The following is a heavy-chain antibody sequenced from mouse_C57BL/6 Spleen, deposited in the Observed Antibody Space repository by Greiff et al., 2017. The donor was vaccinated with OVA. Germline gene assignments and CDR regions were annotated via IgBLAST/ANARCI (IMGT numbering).Heavy chain of an antibody. CDR3: ARADYGTDVYAMDY. D-gene: IGHD2-1*01. J-gene: IGHJ4*01. CDR2: INYGGSSA. Sequence: EVKLVESEGGLVQPGSSMTLSCTASGFTFSDYYMAWVRQVPGKGLEWVANINYGGSSAYYLDSLKSRFIISRDTAKNILYRQMSSLKSEDTATYYCARADYGTDVYAMDYWGQGTSVTVSS. CDR1: GFTFSDYY. V-gene: IGHV5-16*01.